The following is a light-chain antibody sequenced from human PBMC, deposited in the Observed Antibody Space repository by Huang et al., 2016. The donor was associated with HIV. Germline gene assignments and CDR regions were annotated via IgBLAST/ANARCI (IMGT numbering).Light chain of an antibody. CDR3: QQYGSSPWT. J-gene: IGKJ1*01. V-gene: IGKV3-20*01. CDR2: GAS. Sequence: IVLTQSPGTLSLSPGERATLSCRASQSVSSSYLAWYQQKPCQAPRLLLYGASSRATGIPDRFSGSGSGTDFTLTISRLEPEDFAVYYCQQYGSSPWTFGQGTKVEIK. CDR1: QSVSSSY.